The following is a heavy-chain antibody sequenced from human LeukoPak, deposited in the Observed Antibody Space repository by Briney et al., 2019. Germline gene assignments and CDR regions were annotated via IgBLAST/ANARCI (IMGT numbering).Heavy chain of an antibody. V-gene: IGHV3-33*01. D-gene: IGHD4-17*01. Sequence: GGSLRLACAASGFTFSSYGMHWVRQAPGKGLEWVAVIWYDGSNKYYADSVKGRFTISRDNSKNTLYLQMNSLRAEDTAVYYCARENAADYTVTVDYWGQGTLVTVSS. J-gene: IGHJ4*02. CDR3: ARENAADYTVTVDY. CDR2: IWYDGSNK. CDR1: GFTFSSYG.